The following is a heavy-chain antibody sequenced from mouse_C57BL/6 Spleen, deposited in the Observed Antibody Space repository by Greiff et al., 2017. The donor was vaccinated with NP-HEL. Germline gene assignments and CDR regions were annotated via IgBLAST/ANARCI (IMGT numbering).Heavy chain of an antibody. Sequence: EVKLMESGGGLVKPGGSLKLSCAASGFTFSSYAMSWVRQTPEKRLEWVATISDGGSYTYYPDNVKGRFTISRDHAKNHLYLPLSHMKSEDTAMYYCARDRGDYYGSSYGFADWGKGTLVTGAA. J-gene: IGHJ3*01. CDR2: ISDGGSYT. CDR1: GFTFSSYA. D-gene: IGHD1-1*01. V-gene: IGHV5-4*01. CDR3: ARDRGDYYGSSYGFAD.